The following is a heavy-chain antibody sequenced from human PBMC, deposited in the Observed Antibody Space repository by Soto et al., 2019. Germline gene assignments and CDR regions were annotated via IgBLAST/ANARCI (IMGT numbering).Heavy chain of an antibody. V-gene: IGHV4-39*01. Sequence: SETLSLACTVSGGSISSSAYYWGWIRQRPGEGLEWIGSIYYRGSTYYNPSLKSRVTISVDTSKTQFSLKLSSVTAADTAIYYCARRVHCSNGVCYIDNWGQGTLVTVSS. J-gene: IGHJ4*02. CDR2: IYYRGST. CDR3: ARRVHCSNGVCYIDN. CDR1: GGSISSSAYY. D-gene: IGHD2-8*01.